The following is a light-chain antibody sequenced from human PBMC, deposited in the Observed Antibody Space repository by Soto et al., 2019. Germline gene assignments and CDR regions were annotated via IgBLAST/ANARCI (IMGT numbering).Light chain of an antibody. CDR2: RNN. CDR1: SSNIGSNY. J-gene: IGLJ2*01. CDR3: AAWDDSLSGRLV. Sequence: QSVLTQPPSASGTPGQRVTISCSGSSSNIGSNYVYWYQQLPETAPKLLIYRNNQRPSGVPDRFSGSKSGTSASLAISGLRSEDEADYYCAAWDDSLSGRLVFGGGTKLTVL. V-gene: IGLV1-47*01.